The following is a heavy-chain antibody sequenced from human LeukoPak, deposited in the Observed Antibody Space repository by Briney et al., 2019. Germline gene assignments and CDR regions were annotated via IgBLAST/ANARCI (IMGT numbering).Heavy chain of an antibody. CDR3: ARLYEYSRNYYYYYYMYV. CDR2: MYYSGST. J-gene: IGHJ6*03. V-gene: IGHV4-59*12. D-gene: IGHD6-6*01. Sequence: SETLSLTCTVSDGSISTYYWSWIRQPPGKGLEWIGYMYYSGSTNYNPSLRSRVSISVDTSKNQFSLKVSSVTAADTAVYYCARLYEYSRNYYYYYYMYVWGKGTTVTVSS. CDR1: DGSISTYY.